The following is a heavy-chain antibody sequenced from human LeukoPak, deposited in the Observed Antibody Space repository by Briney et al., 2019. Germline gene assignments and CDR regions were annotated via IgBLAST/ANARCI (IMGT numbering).Heavy chain of an antibody. Sequence: GGSLRLSCAASGFTFSSYWMSWVRQAPGKGLEWVASIKQDGSEKYYVDSVKGRFTISRDNAKNSLYLQMHSLRAEDTSVYYCASSWYETNNWFDPWGQGTLVTVSS. J-gene: IGHJ5*02. D-gene: IGHD5-12*01. CDR3: ASSWYETNNWFDP. CDR2: IKQDGSEK. V-gene: IGHV3-7*01. CDR1: GFTFSSYW.